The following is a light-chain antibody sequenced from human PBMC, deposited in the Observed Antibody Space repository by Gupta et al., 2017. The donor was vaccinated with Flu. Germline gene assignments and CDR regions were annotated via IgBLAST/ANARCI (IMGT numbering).Light chain of an antibody. Sequence: EIVLTQPPGTLSLSPGDRVTLSCRAGQTVTSNYLAWYQQKPGQAPRLLIYDASTRATGIPDRFSGSGSGTYFTLTISRLEPEDFAVYYCQHYGGSATFGQGTRLEIK. J-gene: IGKJ5*01. V-gene: IGKV3-20*01. CDR1: QTVTSNY. CDR2: DAS. CDR3: QHYGGSAT.